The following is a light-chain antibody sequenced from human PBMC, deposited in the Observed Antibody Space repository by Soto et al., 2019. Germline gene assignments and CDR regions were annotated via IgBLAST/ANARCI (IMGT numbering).Light chain of an antibody. CDR1: QSISSW. J-gene: IGKJ1*01. CDR2: KAS. V-gene: IGKV1-5*03. Sequence: DIQMTQSPSTLSASVGDRVTITCRASQSISSWLAWYQKKPGKAPKLLIYKASSLESGVPSRFSGSGSGTELPLTINSLQPDDFATYYCQQYNSYLGTFGQGTKVEIK. CDR3: QQYNSYLGT.